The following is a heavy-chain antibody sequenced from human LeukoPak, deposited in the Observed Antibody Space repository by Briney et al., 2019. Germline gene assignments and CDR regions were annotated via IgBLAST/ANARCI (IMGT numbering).Heavy chain of an antibody. CDR3: ARGQPKSEYYDYVWGSYRENWFDP. V-gene: IGHV1-46*01. CDR1: GYTFTSYY. J-gene: IGHJ5*02. CDR2: INPSGGST. D-gene: IGHD3-16*02. Sequence: ASVKVSCMASGYTFTSYYMHWVRQAPGQGLEWMGIINPSGGSTSYAQKFQGRVTMTRDTSTSTVYMELSSLRSEDTAVYYCARGQPKSEYYDYVWGSYRENWFDPWGQGTLVTVSS.